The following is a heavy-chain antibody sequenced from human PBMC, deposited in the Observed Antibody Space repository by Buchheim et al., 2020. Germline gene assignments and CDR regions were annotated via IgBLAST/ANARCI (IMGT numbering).Heavy chain of an antibody. CDR2: IWNEGSNK. CDR1: GFTFSTYG. J-gene: IGHJ4*02. CDR3: ARDSAVDRPW. V-gene: IGHV3-33*08. Sequence: QEHLVESGGGVVQPGGSLRLSCAASGFTFSTYGMNWVRQAPGKGLEWVAVIWNEGSNKYYGDPVKGRCTISRDNSENTVYLQMNSLRVEDTAVYYCARDSAVDRPWWGQGTL. D-gene: IGHD1-26*01.